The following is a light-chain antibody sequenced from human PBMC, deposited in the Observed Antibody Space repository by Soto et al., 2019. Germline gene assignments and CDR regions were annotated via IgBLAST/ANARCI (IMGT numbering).Light chain of an antibody. V-gene: IGKV3-15*01. Sequence: EIVMTQSPGTLSVSPGERATLSCRASQSVTSKLAWYQQKPGQAPRLLIYGASTRATGIPARFSGSGSGTEFTLTISSLQSEDFAAYFCQQYSNWPRTFGQGTKVEIK. J-gene: IGKJ1*01. CDR3: QQYSNWPRT. CDR2: GAS. CDR1: QSVTSK.